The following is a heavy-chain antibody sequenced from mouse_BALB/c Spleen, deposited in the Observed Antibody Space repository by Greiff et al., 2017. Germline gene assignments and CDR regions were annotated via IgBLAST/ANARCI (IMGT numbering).Heavy chain of an antibody. CDR2: IWGGGST. J-gene: IGHJ4*01. V-gene: IGHV2-6-5*01. CDR3: AKLVSPTTRAMDY. D-gene: IGHD2-10*02. CDR1: GFSLTDYG. Sequence: VQGVESGPGLVAPSQSLSITCTVSGFSLTDYGVSWIRQPPGKGLEWLGVIWGGGSTYYNSALKSRLSISKDNSKSQVFLKMNSLQTDDTAMYYCAKLVSPTTRAMDYWGQGTSVTVSS.